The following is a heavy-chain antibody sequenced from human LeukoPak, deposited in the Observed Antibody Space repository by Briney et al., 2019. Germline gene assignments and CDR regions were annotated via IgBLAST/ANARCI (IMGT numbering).Heavy chain of an antibody. J-gene: IGHJ6*02. Sequence: GASVKVSCKASGYTFTDFYMHWVRQAPGQGLEWMGWINPKSGGTSYAQKFQGRVTMTRDTSISTAYMGLSRLRSDDTAVYYCAREGITIFGVVSVKGMDVWGQGTTVTVSS. V-gene: IGHV1-2*02. CDR3: AREGITIFGVVSVKGMDV. D-gene: IGHD3-3*01. CDR1: GYTFTDFY. CDR2: INPKSGGT.